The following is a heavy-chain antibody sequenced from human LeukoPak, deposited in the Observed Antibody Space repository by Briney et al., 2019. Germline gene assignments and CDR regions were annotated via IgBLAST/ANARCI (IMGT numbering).Heavy chain of an antibody. D-gene: IGHD3-22*01. Sequence: GGSLRLSCAASGFTVSSNYMSWVRQAPGKGLEWVSVIYSDGSTYYADSVKGRFTISRDSSKNTLYLQMNSLRAEDTAVYYCARFTGDSSGYYLYYGMDVWGQGTTVTVSS. CDR1: GFTVSSNY. V-gene: IGHV3-53*01. J-gene: IGHJ6*02. CDR2: IYSDGST. CDR3: ARFTGDSSGYYLYYGMDV.